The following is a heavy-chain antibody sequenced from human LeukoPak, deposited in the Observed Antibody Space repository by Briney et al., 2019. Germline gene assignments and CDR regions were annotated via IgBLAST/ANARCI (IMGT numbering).Heavy chain of an antibody. CDR1: GGSISSSSYY. Sequence: SETLSLTCTVSGGSISSSSYYWGWIRQPPGKGLEWVGTIHYSGSTYYNPSLKSRVTISVDTSKIHFSLRLGSVTAADTVAYYCATSGSYYRAPDYWGQGALVTVSS. V-gene: IGHV4-39*02. J-gene: IGHJ4*02. CDR2: IHYSGST. D-gene: IGHD3-10*01. CDR3: ATSGSYYRAPDY.